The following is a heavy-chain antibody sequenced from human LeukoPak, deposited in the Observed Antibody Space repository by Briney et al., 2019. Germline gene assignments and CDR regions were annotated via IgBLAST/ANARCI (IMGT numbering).Heavy chain of an antibody. Sequence: GASVKVSCKASGYTFTSYDINWVRQATGQGLEWMGWMNPNSGNTGYAQRFQGRVTMTRNTSISTAYMELSSLRSEDTAVYYCARGLLLWFGGGTYYYYYMDVWGKGTTVTISS. V-gene: IGHV1-8*02. CDR1: GYTFTSYD. J-gene: IGHJ6*03. CDR3: ARGLLLWFGGGTYYYYYMDV. D-gene: IGHD3-10*01. CDR2: MNPNSGNT.